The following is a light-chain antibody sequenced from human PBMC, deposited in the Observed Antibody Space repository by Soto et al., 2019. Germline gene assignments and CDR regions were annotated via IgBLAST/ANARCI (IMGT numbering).Light chain of an antibody. CDR3: QSYDSSLSAWV. CDR2: GNN. V-gene: IGLV1-40*01. Sequence: QSVLTQPPSVSGAPGQRVTISGTDSSSNIGAGYDVHWYQQLPGTAPKLLIYGNNNRPSGVPDRFSGSKSGTSASLAITGLQDEDEADYYCQSYDSSLSAWVFGGGSKLTVL. J-gene: IGLJ3*02. CDR1: SSNIGAGYD.